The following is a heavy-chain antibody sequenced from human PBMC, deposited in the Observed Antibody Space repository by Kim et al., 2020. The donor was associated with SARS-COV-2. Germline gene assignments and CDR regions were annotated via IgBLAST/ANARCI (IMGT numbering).Heavy chain of an antibody. CDR2: INPSGGST. CDR3: ARASGHYYDSIGYLRAMGMDV. D-gene: IGHD3-22*01. Sequence: ASVKVSCKASGYTFTSYYMHWVRQAPGQGLEWMGIINPSGGSTSYAQKFQGRVTMTRDTSTSTVYMELSSLRSEDTAVYYCARASGHYYDSIGYLRAMGMDVWGQGTTVTVSS. J-gene: IGHJ6*02. CDR1: GYTFTSYY. V-gene: IGHV1-46*01.